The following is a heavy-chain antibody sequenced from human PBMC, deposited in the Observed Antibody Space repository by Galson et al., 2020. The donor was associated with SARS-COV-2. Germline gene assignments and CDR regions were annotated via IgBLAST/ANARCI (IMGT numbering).Heavy chain of an antibody. CDR2: IYYSGST. J-gene: IGHJ4*02. CDR3: AKGSHTLDY. V-gene: IGHV4-39*01. CDR1: GGSISSSSYY. Sequence: SETLSLTCTVSGGSISSSSYYWGWIRQPPGKGLEWIGSIYYSGSTYYNPSLKSRVTISVDTSKNQFSLKLSSVTAADTAVYYCAKGSHTLDYWGQGTLVTVSS.